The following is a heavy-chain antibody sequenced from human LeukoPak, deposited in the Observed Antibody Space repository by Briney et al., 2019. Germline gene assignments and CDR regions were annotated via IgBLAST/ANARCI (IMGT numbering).Heavy chain of an antibody. CDR2: INHSGST. CDR1: GGSFSGYY. Sequence: SETLSLTCAVYGGSFSGYYWSCIRQPPGKGLEWIGEINHSGSTNYNPSLKSRVTISVDTSKNQFSLKLSSVTAADTAVYYCARGFIAVALTYYYYYMDVWGKGTTVTVSS. D-gene: IGHD6-19*01. V-gene: IGHV4-34*01. J-gene: IGHJ6*03. CDR3: ARGFIAVALTYYYYYMDV.